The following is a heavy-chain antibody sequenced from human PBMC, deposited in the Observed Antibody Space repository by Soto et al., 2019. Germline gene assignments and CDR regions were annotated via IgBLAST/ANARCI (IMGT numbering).Heavy chain of an antibody. J-gene: IGHJ3*02. CDR2: IIPIFGTA. Sequence: EASVKVSCKASGGTFSSYAISWVRQAPGQGLEWMGGIIPIFGTANYAQKFQGRVTITADESTSTAYMELSSLRSEDTAVYYCARERTDAYGGNGAGPSDAFDIWGQGTMVTVSS. CDR3: ARERTDAYGGNGAGPSDAFDI. D-gene: IGHD4-17*01. V-gene: IGHV1-69*13. CDR1: GGTFSSYA.